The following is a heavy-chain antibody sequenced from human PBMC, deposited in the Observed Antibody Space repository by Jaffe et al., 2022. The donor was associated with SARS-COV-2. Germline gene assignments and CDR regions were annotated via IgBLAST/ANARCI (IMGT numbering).Heavy chain of an antibody. J-gene: IGHJ4*02. Sequence: QVQLVQSGAEVKKPGASVKVSCKASEYTFTTSYIHWVRQAPGQGPEWMGIIHPSVGSTTYTQKLQGRVTMTTDTSTSTAYMELSRLRSEDTAVYYCAMSILRDLTTLDYWGQGTLVTVSS. CDR2: IHPSVGST. D-gene: IGHD4-4*01. V-gene: IGHV1-46*04. CDR1: EYTFTTSY. CDR3: AMSILRDLTTLDY.